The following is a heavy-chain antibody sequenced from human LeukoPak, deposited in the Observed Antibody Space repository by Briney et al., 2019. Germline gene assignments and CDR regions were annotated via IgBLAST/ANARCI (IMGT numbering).Heavy chain of an antibody. Sequence: GGSLRLSCAASGFTFSIYSMTWVRQAPGKGLEWVSGISGGTFYTDSVKCRFTISRDNSKNTLFLQMNSLRAEDTAVYYCAELGITMIGGVWGKGTTVTISS. CDR3: AELGITMIGGV. CDR1: GFTFSIYS. D-gene: IGHD3-10*02. J-gene: IGHJ6*04. V-gene: IGHV3-23*01. CDR2: ISGGT.